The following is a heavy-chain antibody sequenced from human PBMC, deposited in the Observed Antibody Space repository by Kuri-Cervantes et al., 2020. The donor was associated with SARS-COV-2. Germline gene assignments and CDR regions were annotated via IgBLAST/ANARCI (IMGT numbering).Heavy chain of an antibody. Sequence: GESLKISCAASGFTFSGHWIHWVRQAPGKGLVWVSRINPDGSYTNNADSVKGRFTLSRDNAKNMLFLQMHSLRAEDTAVYYCVRDGDHWNFDYWGQGTLVTVSS. CDR2: INPDGSYT. CDR1: GFTFSGHW. J-gene: IGHJ4*02. V-gene: IGHV3-74*01. CDR3: VRDGDHWNFDY. D-gene: IGHD1-1*01.